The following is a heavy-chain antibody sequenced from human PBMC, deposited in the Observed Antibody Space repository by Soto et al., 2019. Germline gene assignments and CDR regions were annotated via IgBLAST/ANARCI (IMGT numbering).Heavy chain of an antibody. D-gene: IGHD3-3*01. CDR3: ARVGRITIFGVVIREGYFDY. V-gene: IGHV4-4*02. Sequence: SETLSLTCAVSGGSISSSNWWSWVRQPPGKGLEWIGEIYHSGSTNYNPSLKSRVTISVDKSKNQFSLKLSSVTAADTAVYYCARVGRITIFGVVIREGYFDYWGQGTLVTVSS. CDR2: IYHSGST. J-gene: IGHJ4*02. CDR1: GGSISSSNW.